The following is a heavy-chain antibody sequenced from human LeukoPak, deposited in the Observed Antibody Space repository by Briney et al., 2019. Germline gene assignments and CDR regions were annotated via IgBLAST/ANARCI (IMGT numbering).Heavy chain of an antibody. J-gene: IGHJ4*02. D-gene: IGHD5-18*01. V-gene: IGHV3-23*01. Sequence: GGSLRLSCAASGFTFSSYAMSWVRQAPGKGPEWVSAISGSGGSTYYADSVKGRFTISRDNSKNTLYLQMNSLRAEDTAVYYCAKDVSRIQPPRYFDYWGQGTLVTVSS. CDR1: GFTFSSYA. CDR3: AKDVSRIQPPRYFDY. CDR2: ISGSGGST.